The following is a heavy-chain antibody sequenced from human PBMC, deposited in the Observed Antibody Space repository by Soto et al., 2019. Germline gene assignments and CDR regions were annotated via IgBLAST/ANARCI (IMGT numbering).Heavy chain of an antibody. V-gene: IGHV3-23*01. D-gene: IGHD4-17*01. CDR1: GFTFSSYD. CDR2: ISGSGGST. J-gene: IGHJ1*01. CDR3: AKDPIDYVGYFQH. Sequence: GGSLRLSCAVSGFTFSSYDMNWVRQAPGKGLEWVSGISGSGGSTHYADSVKGRFTISRDNSKNTLYLQMNSLRAEDTAVYYCAKDPIDYVGYFQHWGQGTLVTVSS.